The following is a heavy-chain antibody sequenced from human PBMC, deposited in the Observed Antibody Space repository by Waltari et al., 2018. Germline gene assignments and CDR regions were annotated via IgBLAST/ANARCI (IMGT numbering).Heavy chain of an antibody. J-gene: IGHJ4*02. D-gene: IGHD6-19*01. V-gene: IGHV3-23*01. CDR1: GFTFSTYV. Sequence: EVQLLGSGGGLVQRGGSLRLSCTASGFTFSTYVMYWVRQAPGKGLEWVSSISSSGDNAYYTDSGRGRFTISRDNSKNTLFLEVNSLRVEDTATYYCAKRGGTGPVAVAGIHCDYWGQGILVTVSS. CDR2: ISSSGDNA. CDR3: AKRGGTGPVAVAGIHCDY.